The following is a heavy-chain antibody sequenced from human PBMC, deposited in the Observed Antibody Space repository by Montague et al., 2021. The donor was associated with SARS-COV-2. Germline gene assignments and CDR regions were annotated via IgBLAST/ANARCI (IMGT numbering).Heavy chain of an antibody. J-gene: IGHJ3*02. CDR2: VNAGGSR. CDR1: GGSTSSGNYY. D-gene: IGHD6-19*01. V-gene: IGHV4-61*10. CDR3: ARGSGWMGNAFDI. Sequence: SETLSLTCTVSGGSTSSGNYYWNWIRQPAGKGLEWIGRVNAGGSRNYXXXLKSRVTMSVDTSKNQLSLKLSSVTAADTAVYYCARGSGWMGNAFDIWGQGTMVTVSS.